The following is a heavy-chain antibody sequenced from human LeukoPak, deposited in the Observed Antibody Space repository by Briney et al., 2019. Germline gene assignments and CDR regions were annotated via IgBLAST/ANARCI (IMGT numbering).Heavy chain of an antibody. CDR1: GFTFSDYY. Sequence: GGSLRLSCAASGFTFSDYYMSWIRQAPGKGLEWVSHISNSGSSKYYADSLKGRFTISRENTRNSLYLQMNSLRAEGTGVYYCAREIIIGTLYFDYWGQGTLVTVSS. V-gene: IGHV3-11*01. J-gene: IGHJ4*02. CDR2: ISNSGSSK. D-gene: IGHD1-20*01. CDR3: AREIIIGTLYFDY.